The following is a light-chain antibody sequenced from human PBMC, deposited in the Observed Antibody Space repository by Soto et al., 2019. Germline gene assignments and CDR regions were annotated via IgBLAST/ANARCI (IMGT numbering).Light chain of an antibody. CDR3: CSYAGSYSYV. CDR1: SSDVGDYNF. J-gene: IGLJ1*01. CDR2: DVS. V-gene: IGLV2-11*01. Sequence: QSVLTQPRSVSGSPGQSVTISCTGTSSDVGDYNFVSWYQQHPDKAPKLMIYDVSERPSGVPDRFSGSKSGNTASLTISGLRAEDEADYYCCSYAGSYSYVFGTGTKLTVL.